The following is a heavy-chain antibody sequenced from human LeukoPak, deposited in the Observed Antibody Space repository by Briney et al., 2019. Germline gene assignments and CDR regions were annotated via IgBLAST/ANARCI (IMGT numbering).Heavy chain of an antibody. Sequence: ASVKVSCKASGFTFTSSAMQWVRQARGQRLEWIGWIVVGSGNTNYAQKFQERVTITRDTSISTAYMELSRLRSDDTAVYYCARDIAAAGPFDYWGQGTLVTVSS. V-gene: IGHV1-58*02. D-gene: IGHD6-13*01. CDR2: IVVGSGNT. J-gene: IGHJ4*02. CDR3: ARDIAAAGPFDY. CDR1: GFTFTSSA.